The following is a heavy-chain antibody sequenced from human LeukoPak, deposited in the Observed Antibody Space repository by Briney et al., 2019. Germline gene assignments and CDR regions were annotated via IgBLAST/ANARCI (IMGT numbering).Heavy chain of an antibody. CDR3: AKSNGYGLVDI. CDR2: IYTSGST. D-gene: IGHD3-10*01. CDR1: GGSISSYY. Sequence: SETLSLTCTVSGGSISSYYWSWIRQPAGKGLEWIGRIYTSGSTYYNPSLKSRVTMSVDTSRNQFFLRLNSVTAADTAVYYCAKSNGYGLVDIWGQGTMVTVSS. V-gene: IGHV4-4*07. J-gene: IGHJ3*02.